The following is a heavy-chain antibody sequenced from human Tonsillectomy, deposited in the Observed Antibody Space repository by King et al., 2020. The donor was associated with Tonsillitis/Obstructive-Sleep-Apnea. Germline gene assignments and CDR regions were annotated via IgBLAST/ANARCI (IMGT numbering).Heavy chain of an antibody. D-gene: IGHD2-2*01. V-gene: IGHV2-26*01. Sequence: VTLKESGPVLVKPTETLTLTCTVSGFSLSNARMGVSWIRQPPGKALEWLAHIFSNDEKSYRTSLKSRLTISKDTSKSQVVLTMTNMDPVDTATYYCARIRLVVVPAATYYFDYWGQGTLVTVSS. CDR2: IFSNDEK. CDR1: GFSLSNARMG. J-gene: IGHJ4*02. CDR3: ARIRLVVVPAATYYFDY.